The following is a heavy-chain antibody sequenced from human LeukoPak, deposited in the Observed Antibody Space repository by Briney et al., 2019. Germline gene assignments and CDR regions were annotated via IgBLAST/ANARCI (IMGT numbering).Heavy chain of an antibody. V-gene: IGHV4-39*07. J-gene: IGHJ6*03. CDR1: GGSISTSSYS. Sequence: KPSETLSLTCTVSGGSISTSSYSWGWIRQPPGKGLEWIGTIYYTGSTNYNPSLKSRVTISVDTSKNQFSLKLSSVTAADTAVYYCARGHRHYDSSGYYVREYYYYYYYMDVWGKGTTVTVSS. CDR3: ARGHRHYDSSGYYVREYYYYYYYMDV. CDR2: IYYTGST. D-gene: IGHD3-22*01.